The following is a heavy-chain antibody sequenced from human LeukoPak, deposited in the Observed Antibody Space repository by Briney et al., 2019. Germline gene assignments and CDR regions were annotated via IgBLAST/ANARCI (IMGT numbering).Heavy chain of an antibody. CDR2: ISGSGGST. D-gene: IGHD1-26*01. V-gene: IGHV3-23*01. J-gene: IGHJ3*02. Sequence: GGSLRLSCAASGFTFSSYGMTWVRQAPGKGLEWVSGISGSGGSTYYEDSVKGRFTISRDNSKNTLYLQMNSLRADDTAVYYCAKGGGSYSGFDIWGQGTMVTVSS. CDR1: GFTFSSYG. CDR3: AKGGGSYSGFDI.